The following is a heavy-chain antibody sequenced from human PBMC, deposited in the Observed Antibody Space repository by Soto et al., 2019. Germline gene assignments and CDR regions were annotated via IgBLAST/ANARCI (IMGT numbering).Heavy chain of an antibody. J-gene: IGHJ4*02. CDR2: ISRSGNST. CDR1: GLSFSSYA. V-gene: IGHV3-23*01. CDR3: AKDAKILDWLPTSYYFDF. Sequence: VQVLESGGGLAQPGRSLRLSCAVSGLSFSSYAMTWVRQSPGKGLEWVSSISRSGNSTYSADSVRGRFTISRDNSKNTLYLQMNSPRAEDTAVYYCAKDAKILDWLPTSYYFDFWGQGTLVTVSS. D-gene: IGHD3-9*01.